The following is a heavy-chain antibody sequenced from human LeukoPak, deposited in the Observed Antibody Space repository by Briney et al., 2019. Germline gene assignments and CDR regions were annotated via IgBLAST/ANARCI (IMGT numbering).Heavy chain of an antibody. CDR1: GYTFTSYG. V-gene: IGHV1-18*01. CDR3: ARTRSGGPYYYYYMDV. CDR2: ISGYNGHT. D-gene: IGHD2-15*01. Sequence: ASVKVSCKPSGYTFTSYGISWVRQAPGQGLEWMGWISGYNGHTKYAQKLQGRVTMTTDTSTSTAYMELRSLRSDDTAVYYCARTRSGGPYYYYYMDVWGKGTTVTVSS. J-gene: IGHJ6*03.